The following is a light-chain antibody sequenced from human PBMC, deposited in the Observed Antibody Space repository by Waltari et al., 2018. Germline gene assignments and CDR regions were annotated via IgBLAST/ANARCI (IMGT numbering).Light chain of an antibody. CDR2: AAS. CDR3: QQSYNTPPVT. V-gene: IGKV1-39*01. Sequence: DILMTQSPSSLSASVGDRVTITCGASQSISNCLNWYQQKPGKAPNLLIYAASSLETGVPSRFSGSGSGTDFTLTISSLQPDDFGTYYCQQSYNTPPVTFGPGTKVDIK. CDR1: QSISNC. J-gene: IGKJ1*01.